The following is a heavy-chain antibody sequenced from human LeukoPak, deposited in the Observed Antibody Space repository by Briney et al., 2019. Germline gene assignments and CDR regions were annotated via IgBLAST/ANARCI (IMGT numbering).Heavy chain of an antibody. Sequence: SVKVSFKASGYTFTGYYMHWVRQAPGQGLEWMGWINPNSGGTNYAQKFQGRVTMTRDTSISTAYMELSRLRSDDTAVYYCAREVAGVPGARMDYMDVWGKGTTVTVSS. J-gene: IGHJ6*03. V-gene: IGHV1-2*02. CDR3: AREVAGVPGARMDYMDV. D-gene: IGHD2-2*01. CDR2: INPNSGGT. CDR1: GYTFTGYY.